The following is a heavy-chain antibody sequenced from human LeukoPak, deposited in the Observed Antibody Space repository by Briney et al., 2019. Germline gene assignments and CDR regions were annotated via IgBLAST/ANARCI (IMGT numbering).Heavy chain of an antibody. CDR1: GFTFDDYA. Sequence: PGGSLRLSCAASGFTFDDYAMHWVRQAPGKGLEWVSLISWDGGSTYYADSVKGRFTISRDNSKNSLYLQMNSLRAEDTAVYYCARDKGYSSSWYDSYFDYWGQGTLVTVSS. CDR3: ARDKGYSSSWYDSYFDY. D-gene: IGHD6-13*01. CDR2: ISWDGGST. J-gene: IGHJ4*02. V-gene: IGHV3-43D*03.